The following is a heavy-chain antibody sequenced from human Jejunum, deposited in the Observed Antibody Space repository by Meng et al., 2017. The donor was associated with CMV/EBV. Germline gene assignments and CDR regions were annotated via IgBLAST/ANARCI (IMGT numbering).Heavy chain of an antibody. CDR1: TVSDTY. Sequence: TVSDTYMTGIRQAPGKGLEWISSISPSGTTIHSADSVKGRFIISRDDAKSSLYLQMNSLRADDTAVYYCARSRGGTTSCPQCWFDPWGQGTLVTVSS. J-gene: IGHJ5*02. D-gene: IGHD2-2*01. V-gene: IGHV3-11*01. CDR3: ARSRGGTTSCPQCWFDP. CDR2: ISPSGTTI.